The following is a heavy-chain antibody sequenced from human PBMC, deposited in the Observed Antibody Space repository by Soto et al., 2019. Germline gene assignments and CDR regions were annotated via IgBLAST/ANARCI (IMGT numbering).Heavy chain of an antibody. Sequence: QVQLVQSGAEVKKPGASVKVSCKASGYTFTSYGISWVRQAPGQGLEWMGWISAYNGNTNYAQKLQGRVTMTTDTSTSTAYMELRSLRSDDTAVYYCARDRFVLVPAASHWFDPWGQGTLVTVSS. D-gene: IGHD2-2*01. V-gene: IGHV1-18*01. CDR2: ISAYNGNT. CDR1: GYTFTSYG. CDR3: ARDRFVLVPAASHWFDP. J-gene: IGHJ5*02.